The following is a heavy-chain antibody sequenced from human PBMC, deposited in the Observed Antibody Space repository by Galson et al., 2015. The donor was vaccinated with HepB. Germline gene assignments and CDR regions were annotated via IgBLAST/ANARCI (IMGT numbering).Heavy chain of an antibody. J-gene: IGHJ5*02. Sequence: SLRLSCAASGFTFDDYAMHWVRQAPGKGLEWVSGISWNSGSIGYADSVKGRFTISRDNAKNSLYLQMNSLRAEDTALYYCAEGGWFDPWGQGTLVTVSS. D-gene: IGHD3-16*01. CDR2: ISWNSGSI. CDR3: AEGGWFDP. V-gene: IGHV3-9*01. CDR1: GFTFDDYA.